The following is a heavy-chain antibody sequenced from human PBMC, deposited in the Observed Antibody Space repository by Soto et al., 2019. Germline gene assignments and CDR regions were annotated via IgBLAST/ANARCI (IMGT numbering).Heavy chain of an antibody. D-gene: IGHD3-22*01. CDR1: GGTFSIYA. CDR3: ARDRRYYYDSSGYVFDY. V-gene: IGHV1-69*13. CDR2: IIPIFGTA. J-gene: IGHJ4*02. Sequence: SVKVSCKASGGTFSIYAISWVRQAPGQGLEWMGGIIPIFGTANYAQKFQGRVTITADESTSTAYMELSSLRSEDTAVYYCARDRRYYYDSSGYVFDYWGQGTLVTVSS.